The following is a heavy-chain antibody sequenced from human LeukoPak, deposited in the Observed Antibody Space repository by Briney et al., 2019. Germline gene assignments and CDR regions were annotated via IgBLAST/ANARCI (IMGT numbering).Heavy chain of an antibody. D-gene: IGHD4-17*01. J-gene: IGHJ4*02. CDR3: ARGTVTREYFDY. V-gene: IGHV4-61*01. Sequence: PSETLSLTCTVPADSGNSGRYYWSWIRQPPGKGLEWIGYIYYSGSTNYNPSLKSRVTMSVETSKNQFSLNLSPVTAADTAVYYCARGTVTREYFDYWGQGNLVTVSS. CDR1: ADSGNSGRYY. CDR2: IYYSGST.